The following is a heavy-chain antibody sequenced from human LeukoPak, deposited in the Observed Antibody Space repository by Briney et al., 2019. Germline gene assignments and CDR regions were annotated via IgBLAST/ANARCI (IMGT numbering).Heavy chain of an antibody. CDR1: GGTFSSYA. Sequence: GASVKVSCKASGGTFSSYAISWVRQAPGQGLEWMGGIIPIFGTANYAQKFQGRVTITADESTSTAYMELSSLRSEDTAVYYCAREFPPYSGRLGYWGQGTLVTVSS. D-gene: IGHD1-26*01. J-gene: IGHJ4*02. CDR3: AREFPPYSGRLGY. CDR2: IIPIFGTA. V-gene: IGHV1-69*13.